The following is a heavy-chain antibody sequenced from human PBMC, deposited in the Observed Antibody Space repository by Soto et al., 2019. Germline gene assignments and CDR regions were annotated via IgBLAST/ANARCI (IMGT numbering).Heavy chain of an antibody. Sequence: EVQLLESGGGLVQPGGSLRLSCAASGFTFSHYAMSWVRQAPGKGLQWVSTIFGSGAPTHYADSVKGRFGISRDNYNNMLFLEMNSLKDEDTAVYYCTREASSWGFAFDLWGQGTRGAVSS. CDR2: IFGSGAPT. V-gene: IGHV3-23*01. D-gene: IGHD3-16*01. CDR1: GFTFSHYA. CDR3: TREASSWGFAFDL. J-gene: IGHJ3*01.